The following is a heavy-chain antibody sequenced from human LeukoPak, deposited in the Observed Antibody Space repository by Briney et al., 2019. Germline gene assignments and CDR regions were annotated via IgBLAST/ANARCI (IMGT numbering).Heavy chain of an antibody. Sequence: SETLSLTCTVSGGSISSYYWSWIRQPPGRGLEWIGYIYYSGSTNYNPSLKSRVTISVGTSKNQFSLKLSSVTAADTAVYYCARRGGYSYGYAFDYWGQGTLVTVSS. J-gene: IGHJ4*02. CDR2: IYYSGST. D-gene: IGHD5-18*01. CDR1: GGSISSYY. V-gene: IGHV4-59*01. CDR3: ARRGGYSYGYAFDY.